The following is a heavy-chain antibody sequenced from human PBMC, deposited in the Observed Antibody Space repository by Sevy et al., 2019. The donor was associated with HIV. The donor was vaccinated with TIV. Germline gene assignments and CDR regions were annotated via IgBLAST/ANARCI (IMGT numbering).Heavy chain of an antibody. CDR1: GLTFGEYS. V-gene: IGHV3-49*03. D-gene: IGHD4-17*01. J-gene: IGHJ4*02. Sequence: GGSLRLSCTASGLTFGEYSMSWFRPAPGKGLEWVSFIRSEVYGGTTEYAASVKGRCTISRDDSKSIAYLQMSSLKTEDTAVYYCTRGRRVYADYGVDYWGQGTLVTVSS. CDR3: TRGRRVYADYGVDY. CDR2: IRSEVYGGTT.